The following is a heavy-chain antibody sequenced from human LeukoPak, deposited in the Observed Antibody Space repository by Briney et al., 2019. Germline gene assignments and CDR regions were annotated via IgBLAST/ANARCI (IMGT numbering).Heavy chain of an antibody. V-gene: IGHV3-33*06. CDR1: GFTFSHYA. CDR3: AKEGDYCSSSGCHKRGIDY. CDR2: IWYDGSHD. D-gene: IGHD2-2*01. Sequence: GTSLRLSCAASGFTFSHYAMHWIRQAPGKGLEWVAVIWYDGSHDTYTDSVKGRFTVSRDNFKNVLHLQMNSLRVEDTAVYYCAKEGDYCSSSGCHKRGIDYWGQGTLVTVSS. J-gene: IGHJ4*02.